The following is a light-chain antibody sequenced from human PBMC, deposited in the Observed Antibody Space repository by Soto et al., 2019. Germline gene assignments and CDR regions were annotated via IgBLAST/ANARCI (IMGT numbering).Light chain of an antibody. J-gene: IGKJ1*01. CDR1: RTVSRSS. CDR3: QQYGSSPRT. CDR2: GAS. Sequence: DIVLSQSPGTVSLSPGERATLSCRASRTVSRSSLAWYQQKPGQAPRLLMFGASTRAAGFPDRFSGSGSGTDFTLTISRLEPEDFAVYYCQQYGSSPRTFGQGTKVDIK. V-gene: IGKV3-20*01.